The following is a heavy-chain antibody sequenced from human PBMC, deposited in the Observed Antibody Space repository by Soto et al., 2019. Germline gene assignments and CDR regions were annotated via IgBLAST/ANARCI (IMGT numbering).Heavy chain of an antibody. CDR1: GLTFSSYA. CDR3: AKRAAHDYIYYFDY. Sequence: PGGSLRLSCAASGLTFSSYAMSWVRQTPGKGLEWVSAISTSGGSTYYADSVKGRFTISRDNSKNTLYLQMNSLRAEDTAVYYCAKRAAHDYIYYFDYWGQGTLVTVSS. V-gene: IGHV3-23*01. J-gene: IGHJ4*02. CDR2: ISTSGGST. D-gene: IGHD6-6*01.